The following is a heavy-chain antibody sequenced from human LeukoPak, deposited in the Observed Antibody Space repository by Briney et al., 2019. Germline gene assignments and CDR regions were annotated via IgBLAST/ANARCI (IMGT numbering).Heavy chain of an antibody. CDR2: INWDGGST. V-gene: IGHV3-20*04. J-gene: IGHJ4*02. Sequence: GGSLRLSCVASGFTFSSYGMNWVRQAPGKGLEWVSGINWDGGSTGYADSVKGRFTISRDNAKNSLYLQMNSLRAEDTALYYCARPREDIVANSDYWGQGTLVTVSS. D-gene: IGHD5-12*01. CDR3: ARPREDIVANSDY. CDR1: GFTFSSYG.